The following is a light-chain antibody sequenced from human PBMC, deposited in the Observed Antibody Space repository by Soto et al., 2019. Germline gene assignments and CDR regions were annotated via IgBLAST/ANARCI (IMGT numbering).Light chain of an antibody. J-gene: IGKJ4*01. V-gene: IGKV3-20*01. Sequence: EILLTQSPGTLSLSPGESATLSCRASQSVSSNYLAWYQQKPGQAPRLLIYGASSRATGIPDRFSGSGSGTDFPLTISRLEPEDFAVYYCQRYGTSPLAFGGGTKVEIK. CDR1: QSVSSNY. CDR3: QRYGTSPLA. CDR2: GAS.